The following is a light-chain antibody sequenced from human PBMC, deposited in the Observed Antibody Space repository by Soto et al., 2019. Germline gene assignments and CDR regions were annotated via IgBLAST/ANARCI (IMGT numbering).Light chain of an antibody. CDR3: QQYNSYPWT. J-gene: IGKJ1*01. CDR1: QSISSW. Sequence: DIQMTQSPSTLSASVGDRVTITCRASQSISSWLAWYQQKAGKAPKVLIYDASSLESGVPSTFSGSGSGTEFTLTISSLQPDDFATYYCQQYNSYPWTFGQGTKVDIK. V-gene: IGKV1-5*01. CDR2: DAS.